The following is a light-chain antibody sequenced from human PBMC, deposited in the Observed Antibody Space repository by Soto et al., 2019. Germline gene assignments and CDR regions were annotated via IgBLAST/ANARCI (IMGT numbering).Light chain of an antibody. V-gene: IGLV2-14*03. Sequence: QSVLTQPASVSRSPGQSITISCTGTSSDVGGYNYVSWYQQHPGKAPKVMIYDVSKRPSGISNRFSGSKSGNTASLTISGLQVEDEADYYCSSYTSGSTRVVFGGGTKLTVL. J-gene: IGLJ2*01. CDR2: DVS. CDR3: SSYTSGSTRVV. CDR1: SSDVGGYNY.